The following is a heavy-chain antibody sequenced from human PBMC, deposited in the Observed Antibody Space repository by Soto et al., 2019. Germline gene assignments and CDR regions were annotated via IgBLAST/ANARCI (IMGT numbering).Heavy chain of an antibody. Sequence: GGSLRLSCAASGFTVSSNYMSWVRQAPGKGLEWVSVIYSDGRTYYADSVKGRFTISRDNSKNTLYLQMDSLRAEDTAVYYCAREGSSSSYYFDYWGQGTLVTVYS. V-gene: IGHV3-53*01. D-gene: IGHD6-13*01. CDR3: AREGSSSSYYFDY. CDR1: GFTVSSNY. CDR2: IYSDGRT. J-gene: IGHJ4*02.